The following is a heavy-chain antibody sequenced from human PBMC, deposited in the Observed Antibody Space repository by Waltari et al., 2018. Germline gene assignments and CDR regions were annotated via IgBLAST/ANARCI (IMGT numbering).Heavy chain of an antibody. CDR2: INAGNGNT. CDR1: FTSYA. J-gene: IGHJ4*02. V-gene: IGHV1-3*01. Sequence: FTSYAMHWVRQAPGQRLEWMGWINAGNGNTKYSQKFQGRVTITRDTSASTAYMELSSLRSEDTAVYYCAREVQGNTPDYWGQGTLVTVSS. D-gene: IGHD3-10*01. CDR3: AREVQGNTPDY.